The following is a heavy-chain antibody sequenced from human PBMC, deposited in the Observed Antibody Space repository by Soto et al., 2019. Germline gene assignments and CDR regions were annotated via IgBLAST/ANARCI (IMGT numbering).Heavy chain of an antibody. Sequence: QVQLQESGPGLVKPSQTLSLTCTVSGGSINSGGYSWSWIRQHPGKGLEWIGYIYYSGSTYYNPSLKSRITISVATSKNQFSLRLTSMTAADTAMYYCASLVGVPSGSSPWYFDYWGQGTLVTVSS. CDR2: IYYSGST. V-gene: IGHV4-31*03. D-gene: IGHD1-26*01. CDR3: ASLVGVPSGSSPWYFDY. J-gene: IGHJ4*02. CDR1: GGSINSGGYS.